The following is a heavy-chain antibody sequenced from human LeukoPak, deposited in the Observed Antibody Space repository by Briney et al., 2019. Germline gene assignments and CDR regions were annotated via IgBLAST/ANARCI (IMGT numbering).Heavy chain of an antibody. CDR2: IYYSGST. V-gene: IGHV4-61*01. J-gene: IGHJ5*02. D-gene: IGHD3-22*01. CDR1: GGSVSSGSYY. Sequence: SETLSLTCTVSGGSVSSGSYYWSWIRQPPGKGLEWIGYIYYSGSTNYNPSLKSRVTISVDTSKNQFSLKLSFVTAADTAVYYCASRYSSGYSAAGNWFDPWGQGTLVTVSS. CDR3: ASRYSSGYSAAGNWFDP.